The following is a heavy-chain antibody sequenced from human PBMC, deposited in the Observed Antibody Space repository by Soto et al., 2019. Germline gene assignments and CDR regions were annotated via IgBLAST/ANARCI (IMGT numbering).Heavy chain of an antibody. CDR2: IKQDGGEK. Sequence: EVQLVASGGGLVQPGGSLRLSCEASGFTLGSYWMNWVRQAPGKGLEWVANIKQDGGEKYYVDSVKGRFTISRDNAKRSLYLQLNILTAENTAVYYCGREYGGSRIWYFDLWGRGTPVTVS. V-gene: IGHV3-7*03. D-gene: IGHD4-17*01. CDR1: GFTLGSYW. J-gene: IGHJ2*01. CDR3: GREYGGSRIWYFDL.